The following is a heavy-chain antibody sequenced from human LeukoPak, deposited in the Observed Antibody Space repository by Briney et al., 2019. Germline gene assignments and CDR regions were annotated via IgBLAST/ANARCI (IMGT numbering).Heavy chain of an antibody. CDR2: IYASGST. J-gene: IGHJ3*02. V-gene: IGHV4-4*07. CDR3: AKLANNAYDI. D-gene: IGHD1-1*01. Sequence: SGTLSLTCTVSGGSISSYYWGWIRQPAGQGLECIGRIYASGSTKDNPSLKSRVTMSFDTSKNQFSLKLTSVTAADTAVYYCAKLANNAYDIWGQGTMVTVSS. CDR1: GGSISSYY.